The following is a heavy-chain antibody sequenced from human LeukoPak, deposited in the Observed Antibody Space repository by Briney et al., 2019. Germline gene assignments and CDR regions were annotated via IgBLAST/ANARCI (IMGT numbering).Heavy chain of an antibody. D-gene: IGHD3-3*01. V-gene: IGHV3-72*01. J-gene: IGHJ4*02. CDR2: ITNKPKSYNT. CDR3: ARGFHYDFWSGSYYFDY. Sequence: GGSLRLSCAASGFTFSDHYMDWVRQAPGKGLEWVGRITNKPKSYNTEYAASVRGRFTISRDDSKNSLYLQMNSLKTEDTAVYYRARGFHYDFWSGSYYFDYWGQGTLVTVSS. CDR1: GFTFSDHY.